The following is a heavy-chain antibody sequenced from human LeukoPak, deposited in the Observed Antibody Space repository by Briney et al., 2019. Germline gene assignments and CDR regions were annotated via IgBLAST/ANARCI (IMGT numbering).Heavy chain of an antibody. V-gene: IGHV1-2*02. Sequence: ASVKVSCKASGYTFTGYYMHWVRQAPGQGLEWMGWINPNSGGTNYAQKFQGRVTMTRDTSISTAYMELRSLRSDDTAVYYCARTGPITIFGVSTDWYFDLWGRGTLVTVSS. CDR1: GYTFTGYY. CDR2: INPNSGGT. D-gene: IGHD3-3*01. CDR3: ARTGPITIFGVSTDWYFDL. J-gene: IGHJ2*01.